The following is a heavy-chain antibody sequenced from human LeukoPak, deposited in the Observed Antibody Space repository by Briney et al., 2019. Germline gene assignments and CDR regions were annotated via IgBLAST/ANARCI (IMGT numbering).Heavy chain of an antibody. J-gene: IGHJ4*02. CDR2: IADGGETT. D-gene: IGHD3-22*01. CDR1: GFTFNNYG. V-gene: IGHV3-23*01. CDR3: ARKAARTSGYDY. Sequence: GGSLRLSCAVSGFTFNNYGMSWVRQAPGMGLEWVSAIADGGETTYSADSVKGRFTISRDYSKNTLHLQMNSVRAEDTAVYYCARKAARTSGYDYWGQGILVTVSS.